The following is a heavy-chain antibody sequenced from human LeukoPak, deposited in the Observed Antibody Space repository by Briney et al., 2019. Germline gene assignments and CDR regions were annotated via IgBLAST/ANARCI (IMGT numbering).Heavy chain of an antibody. CDR2: INPSGGST. D-gene: IGHD6-6*01. J-gene: IGHJ6*03. CDR1: GYTFTSYY. V-gene: IGHV1-46*01. CDR3: ARGSALEDYYYYYMDV. Sequence: ASVKVSCKASGYTFTSYYMHWVRQAPGQGLEWIGIINPSGGSTSYAQKFQGRVTMTRDMSTSTVYMELSSLRSEDTAVYYCARGSALEDYYYYYMDVWGKGTTVTVSS.